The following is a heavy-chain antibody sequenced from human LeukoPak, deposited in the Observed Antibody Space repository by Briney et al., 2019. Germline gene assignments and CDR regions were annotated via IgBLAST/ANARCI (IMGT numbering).Heavy chain of an antibody. CDR2: IYYSGRT. V-gene: IGHV4-39*01. CDR1: GDSVSRSDSY. Sequence: PSETLSLTCSVSGDSVSRSDSYWDWIRQPPGKGLEWIGTIYYSGRTYYSPSLKSRVTMSVDPSNDQFSLNLRSVTAADTAVYYCARRRYYDGSGYLEWGQGTLLSVSS. J-gene: IGHJ1*01. D-gene: IGHD3-22*01. CDR3: ARRRYYDGSGYLE.